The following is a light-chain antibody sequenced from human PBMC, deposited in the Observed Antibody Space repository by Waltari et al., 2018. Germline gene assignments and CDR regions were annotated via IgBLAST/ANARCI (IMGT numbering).Light chain of an antibody. J-gene: IGLJ3*02. V-gene: IGLV2-23*01. Sequence: QSALTQPASVSGSPGQSISISCTGTSSDFGNDNLVSWYQRHPRKPPKLIIYEATKRPSDISNHFSASKSGNTASLTISGLQAEDEADYFCCSYADSNTWVFGGGTRLTVL. CDR3: CSYADSNTWV. CDR2: EAT. CDR1: SSDFGNDNL.